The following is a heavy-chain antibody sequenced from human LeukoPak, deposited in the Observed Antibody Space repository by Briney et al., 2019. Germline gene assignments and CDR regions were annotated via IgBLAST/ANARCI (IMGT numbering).Heavy chain of an antibody. CDR1: GFTFSNAW. V-gene: IGHV3-15*01. D-gene: IGHD2-2*01. Sequence: GGSLRLSCAASGFTFSNAWMSWVRQAPGKGLEWVGRIKSKTDGGTTDYAATVKGRFTISRDDSKNTLYLQMNSLKTEDTAVYYCTTDTLGYCSSTSCRAYWGQGTLVTVSS. CDR3: TTDTLGYCSSTSCRAY. J-gene: IGHJ4*02. CDR2: IKSKTDGGTT.